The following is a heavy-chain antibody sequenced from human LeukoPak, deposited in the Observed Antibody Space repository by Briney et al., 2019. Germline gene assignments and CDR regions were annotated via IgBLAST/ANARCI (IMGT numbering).Heavy chain of an antibody. Sequence: GASVKVSCKASGYTFTDFYIHWVRQAPGQGPEWMGWINLHRGATNYAQKFRGRVTMTRDTSISLVYMELSRLKSNDTAVYYCARDLRGSGYDPWDQGTLVTVSS. J-gene: IGHJ5*02. V-gene: IGHV1-2*02. CDR1: GYTFTDFY. CDR3: ARDLRGSGYDP. D-gene: IGHD3-10*01. CDR2: INLHRGAT.